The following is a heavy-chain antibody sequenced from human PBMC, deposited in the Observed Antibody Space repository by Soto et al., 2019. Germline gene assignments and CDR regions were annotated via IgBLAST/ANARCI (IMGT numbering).Heavy chain of an antibody. Sequence: QVQLQESGPGLVKPSQTLSLTCTVSGGSISSGGYYWSWIRQHPGKGLEWIGYIYYSGSSYYNPSLKSRVTISVDTSKNQFSLKLSSVTAADTAVYYCARTELSGGRDTAMPNYYYYYGMDVWGQGTTVTVSS. CDR2: IYYSGSS. CDR3: ARTELSGGRDTAMPNYYYYYGMDV. D-gene: IGHD5-18*01. CDR1: GGSISSGGYY. V-gene: IGHV4-31*03. J-gene: IGHJ6*02.